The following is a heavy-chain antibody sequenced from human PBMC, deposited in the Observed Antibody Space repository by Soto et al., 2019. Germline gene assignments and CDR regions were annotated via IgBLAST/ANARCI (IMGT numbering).Heavy chain of an antibody. V-gene: IGHV3-48*02. CDR3: ARGGYYDILTGYYSRVPYYYYYGMDV. CDR1: GFTFSSYS. CDR2: ISSSSSTL. J-gene: IGHJ6*02. D-gene: IGHD3-9*01. Sequence: EVQLVESGGGLVQPGGSLRLSCAASGFTFSSYSMNWVRQAPGKGLEWVSYISSSSSTLYDADSVKGRFTISRDNAKNSLYLQMNSLRDEDTAVYYCARGGYYDILTGYYSRVPYYYYYGMDVWGQGTTVTVSS.